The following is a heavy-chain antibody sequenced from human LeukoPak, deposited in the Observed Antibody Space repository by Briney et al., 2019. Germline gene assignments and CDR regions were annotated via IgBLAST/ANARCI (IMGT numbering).Heavy chain of an antibody. V-gene: IGHV1-18*01. CDR3: ATPSPFFVYGMDV. D-gene: IGHD3-3*01. Sequence: ASVKVSCKASGYTFTSYGISWVRQAPGQGLEWMGWISAYNGNTNYAQKLQGRVTMTRNTSISTAYMELSSLRSEDTAVYYCATPSPFFVYGMDVWGQGTTVTVSS. CDR2: ISAYNGNT. CDR1: GYTFTSYG. J-gene: IGHJ6*02.